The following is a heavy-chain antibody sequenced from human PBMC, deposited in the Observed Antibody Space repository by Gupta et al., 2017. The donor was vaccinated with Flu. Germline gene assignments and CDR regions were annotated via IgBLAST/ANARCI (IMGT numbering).Heavy chain of an antibody. CDR2: ISPGDFDT. J-gene: IGHJ6*02. CDR1: GYSFTSYW. V-gene: IGHV5-51*03. D-gene: IGHD2-15*01. CDR3: ARSVVGLRSNLEQGSYYYYGMDV. Sequence: EVQLVQSGAEGKKPGESLKISCTGSGYSFTSYWIGWVRQMPGKGLEWMGIISPGDFDTRYSPSFQGQVTISADKSISTAYLQWSSLKASDTAMYYCARSVVGLRSNLEQGSYYYYGMDVWGQGTTVTVSS.